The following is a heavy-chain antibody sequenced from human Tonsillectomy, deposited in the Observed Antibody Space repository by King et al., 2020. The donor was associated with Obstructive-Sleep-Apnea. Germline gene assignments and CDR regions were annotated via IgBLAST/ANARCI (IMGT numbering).Heavy chain of an antibody. CDR3: ARDLNVYDSSGNSVDALDV. J-gene: IGHJ3*01. V-gene: IGHV3-11*01. CDR2: ISLIGRTI. CDR1: GFIFSDYY. D-gene: IGHD3-22*01. Sequence: VQLVESGGGLVKPGGSLRLSCAASGFIFSDYYMTWIRQAPGKGLEWISYISLIGRTIYYADSVKGRFTISRDNTKNVLYLQMNSLRADDTAIYYCARDLNVYDSSGNSVDALDVWGLGTPVTVSS.